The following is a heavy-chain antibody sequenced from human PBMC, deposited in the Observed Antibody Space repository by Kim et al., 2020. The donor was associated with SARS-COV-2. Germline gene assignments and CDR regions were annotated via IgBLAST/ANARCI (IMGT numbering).Heavy chain of an antibody. CDR3: AKHPGGGVITAAGTEYFQH. D-gene: IGHD6-13*01. J-gene: IGHJ1*01. CDR2: IDPSDSYT. CDR1: GYSFTNYW. Sequence: GESLKISCKGSGYSFTNYWISWVRQMPGKGLEWMGRIDPSDSYTNYSPSFQGHVTISADKSISTAYLQGSSLQASDTAMYYCAKHPGGGVITAAGTEYFQHWGQGPLVTVSS. V-gene: IGHV5-10-1*01.